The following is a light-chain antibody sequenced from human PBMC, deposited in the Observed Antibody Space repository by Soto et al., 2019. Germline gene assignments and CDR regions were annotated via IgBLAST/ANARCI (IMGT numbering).Light chain of an antibody. CDR3: QHYNTYPIT. V-gene: IGKV1-16*02. Sequence: DIQMTQSPSSLSASVGDRVTITCRASQGISNYVAWFQQKPGKAPKSLIYAASSLRSGVPSKFTGSGSGTDFTLTISNLHPEDSATYYRQHYNTYPITFGQGTRLEI. CDR2: AAS. J-gene: IGKJ5*01. CDR1: QGISNY.